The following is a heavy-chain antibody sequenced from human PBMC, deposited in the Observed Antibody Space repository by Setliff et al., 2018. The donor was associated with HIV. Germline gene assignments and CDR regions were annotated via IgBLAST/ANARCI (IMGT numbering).Heavy chain of an antibody. CDR1: GGTFSSYA. J-gene: IGHJ5*02. Sequence: SVKVSCKASGGTFSSYAINWVRQAPGQGLEWMGGIIPIFGTTNYAQKFQGRVTITTDESTTTAYMELSSLRSEDTAVYYCVRDRETVSISGVAVPYFDNWGQGTQVTVSS. D-gene: IGHD3-3*01. CDR3: VRDRETVSISGVAVPYFDN. V-gene: IGHV1-69*05. CDR2: IIPIFGTT.